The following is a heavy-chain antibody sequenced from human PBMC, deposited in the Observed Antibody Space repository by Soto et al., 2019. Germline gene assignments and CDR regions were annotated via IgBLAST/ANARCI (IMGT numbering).Heavy chain of an antibody. J-gene: IGHJ3*02. Sequence: GGSLRLSCAASGFTFSSYAMSWVRQAPGKGLEWVSAISGSGGSTYYADSVKGRFTISRDNSKNTLYLQMDSLRAEDTAVYYCAKGYYYDSSGLNAFDIWGQGTMVTVSS. CDR1: GFTFSSYA. D-gene: IGHD3-22*01. V-gene: IGHV3-23*01. CDR3: AKGYYYDSSGLNAFDI. CDR2: ISGSGGST.